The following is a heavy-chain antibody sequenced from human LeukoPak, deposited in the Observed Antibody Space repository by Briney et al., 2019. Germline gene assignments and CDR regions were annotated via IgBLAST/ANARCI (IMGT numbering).Heavy chain of an antibody. Sequence: SGTLSLTCAVSGGSISSRNWWTWVRQPPGKGLEWIGEISHSGSTNYNPSLKSRVTISADTSKNQFSLKLSSVTAADTAVYYCAGQSGYVSYWFDPWGQGTLVTVSS. CDR3: AGQSGYVSYWFDP. CDR1: GGSISSRNW. J-gene: IGHJ5*02. D-gene: IGHD5-12*01. V-gene: IGHV4-4*02. CDR2: ISHSGST.